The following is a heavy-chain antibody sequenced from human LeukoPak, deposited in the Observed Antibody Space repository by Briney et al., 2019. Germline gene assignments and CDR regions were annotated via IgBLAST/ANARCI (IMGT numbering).Heavy chain of an antibody. D-gene: IGHD6-19*01. V-gene: IGHV4-59*01. CDR3: AREQWLGPGGFDS. CDR2: IYDSGST. CDR1: GGSINSYY. J-gene: IGHJ5*01. Sequence: SETLSLTCTVSGGSINSYYWSWIRQPPGKGLEWIGYIYDSGSTNYNPSLKSRVTISVDTSKNQFSLKLSSVTAADTAVYYCAREQWLGPGGFDSWGQGALVTVSS.